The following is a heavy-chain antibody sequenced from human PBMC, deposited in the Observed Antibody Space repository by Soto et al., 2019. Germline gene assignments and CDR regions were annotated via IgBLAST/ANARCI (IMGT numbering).Heavy chain of an antibody. Sequence: SETLSLTCAFYGGSFDDFYWSWVRQSPGKGLEWVGEISHDGGTNYSPSLASRVSISVDTSKNQFSLHLRSVTAADTGLYYCARGQLVWYGDLTPYHRDMDVWGQGTTVT. CDR3: ARGQLVWYGDLTPYHRDMDV. CDR1: GGSFDDFY. D-gene: IGHD3-10*01. J-gene: IGHJ6*02. V-gene: IGHV4-34*01. CDR2: ISHDGGT.